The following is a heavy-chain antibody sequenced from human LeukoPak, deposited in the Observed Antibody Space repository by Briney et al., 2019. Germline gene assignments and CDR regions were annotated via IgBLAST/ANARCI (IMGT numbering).Heavy chain of an antibody. Sequence: ASVKVSCKASGYTFTGYYMHWVRQAPGQGLEWMGWINPNSGGTNYAQKFQGRVTMTRDTSITTAYMELSRLRSDDTAVYYCARVGGSGWTRQYYFDYWGQGTLVTVTS. CDR1: GYTFTGYY. J-gene: IGHJ4*02. D-gene: IGHD6-19*01. V-gene: IGHV1-2*02. CDR3: ARVGGSGWTRQYYFDY. CDR2: INPNSGGT.